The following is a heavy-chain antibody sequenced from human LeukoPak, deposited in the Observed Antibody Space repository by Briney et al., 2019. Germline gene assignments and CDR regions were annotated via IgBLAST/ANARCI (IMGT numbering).Heavy chain of an antibody. V-gene: IGHV3-30*04. CDR2: ISYDGSNK. CDR3: ARAGGSSWYLLKY. CDR1: GFTVSSYA. J-gene: IGHJ4*02. D-gene: IGHD6-13*01. Sequence: GRSLRLSCAASGFTVSSYAMHWVRQAPGKGLEWVAVISYDGSNKYYADSVKGRFTISRDNSKHTLYLQMNSLRAEDTAVYYCARAGGSSWYLLKYWGQGTLVTVSS.